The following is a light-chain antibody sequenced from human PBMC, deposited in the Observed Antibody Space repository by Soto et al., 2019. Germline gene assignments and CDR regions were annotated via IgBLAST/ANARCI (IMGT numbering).Light chain of an antibody. J-gene: IGKJ1*01. V-gene: IGKV3-20*01. CDR3: QQCANSPPWT. CDR2: GAS. Sequence: EIVLTQSPGTLSLSPGERATLSCRASQSISSNFLAWYQQKPGQAPRLLIYGASSRATGIPDRFNGSGSGTDFTLTISRLEPEDFAVYYCQQCANSPPWTFGQGTKVDIK. CDR1: QSISSNF.